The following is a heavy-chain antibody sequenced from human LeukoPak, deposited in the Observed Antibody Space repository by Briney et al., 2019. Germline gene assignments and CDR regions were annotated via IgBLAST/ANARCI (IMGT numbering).Heavy chain of an antibody. CDR1: GFTFSSYS. J-gene: IGHJ6*02. CDR3: ARVWGGSYGYYYHGMDV. V-gene: IGHV3-21*01. Sequence: GGSLRLSCAASGFTFSSYSMNWVRQAPGKGLEWVSSISSSSSYIYYADSVKGRFTISRDNAKNSLYLQMNSLRAEDTAVYYCARVWGGSYGYYYHGMDVWGQGTTVTVSS. D-gene: IGHD5-18*01. CDR2: ISSSSSYI.